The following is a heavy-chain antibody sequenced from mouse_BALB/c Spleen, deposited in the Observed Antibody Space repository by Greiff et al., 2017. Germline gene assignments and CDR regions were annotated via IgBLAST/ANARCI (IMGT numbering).Heavy chain of an antibody. Sequence: EVQLVESGGGLVKPGGSLKLSCAASGFTFSSYAMSWVRQSPEKRLEWVAEISSGGSYTYYPDTVTGRFTISRDNAKNTLYLEMSSLRSEDTAMYYCARDGGLGLGYAMDYWGQGTSVTVSS. D-gene: IGHD4-1*01. V-gene: IGHV5-9-4*01. CDR2: ISSGGSYT. CDR1: GFTFSSYA. CDR3: ARDGGLGLGYAMDY. J-gene: IGHJ4*01.